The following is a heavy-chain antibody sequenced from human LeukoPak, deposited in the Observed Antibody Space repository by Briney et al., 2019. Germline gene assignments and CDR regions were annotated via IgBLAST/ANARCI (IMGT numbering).Heavy chain of an antibody. D-gene: IGHD1-26*01. CDR2: ISSSGSTI. CDR1: GFTFRNYG. J-gene: IGHJ6*03. Sequence: GGSLRLSCAASGFTFRNYGMNWVRQAPGKGLEWVSYISSSGSTIYYADSVKGRFTISRDNAKNSLYLQMNSLRAEDTAVYYCARAQGEYYYYYMDVWGKGTTVTISS. CDR3: ARAQGEYYYYYMDV. V-gene: IGHV3-48*04.